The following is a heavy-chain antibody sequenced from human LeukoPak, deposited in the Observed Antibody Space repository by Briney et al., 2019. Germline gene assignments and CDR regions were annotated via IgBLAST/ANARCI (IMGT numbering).Heavy chain of an antibody. Sequence: GGSVRLSCAASGFSFDEYAMHWVRQAPGNGLEWVSGISWNSGSIGYADSVKGRFTISRDNAKNSLYLQMNSLRAEDTALYYCAKDGSSGWYFFDYWGQGTLVSVSS. CDR2: ISWNSGSI. CDR3: AKDGSSGWYFFDY. V-gene: IGHV3-9*01. CDR1: GFSFDEYA. J-gene: IGHJ4*02. D-gene: IGHD6-19*01.